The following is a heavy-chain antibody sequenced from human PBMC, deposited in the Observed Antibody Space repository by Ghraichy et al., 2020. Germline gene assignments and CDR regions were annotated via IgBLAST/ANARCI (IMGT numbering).Heavy chain of an antibody. D-gene: IGHD3-16*01. Sequence: SETLSLTCTVSGGSIHNYYWGWIRKPAGKGLEWIGHLSTTGYTNYNPSLKSRLTMSVDSSNNHVSLKLTSVTAADTAVYFCARAQTRWGDFDFWGRGTLVTVSS. J-gene: IGHJ2*01. CDR3: ARAQTRWGDFDF. V-gene: IGHV4-4*07. CDR1: GGSIHNYY. CDR2: LSTTGYT.